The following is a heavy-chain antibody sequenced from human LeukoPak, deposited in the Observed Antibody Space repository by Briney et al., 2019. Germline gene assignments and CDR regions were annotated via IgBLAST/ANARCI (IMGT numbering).Heavy chain of an antibody. CDR2: ISGSGGSP. CDR1: GFTFSSYA. J-gene: IGHJ3*02. CDR3: AREGGYCRGVTCSPYAFDI. Sequence: GGSLRLSCAASGFTFSSYAMSWVRQAPGKGLEWVSAISGSGGSPYYADSVKGRFTISRDNSRNMLSLQMSSLRAEDTAVYYCAREGGYCRGVTCSPYAFDIWGQGTMVTVSS. D-gene: IGHD2-15*01. V-gene: IGHV3-23*01.